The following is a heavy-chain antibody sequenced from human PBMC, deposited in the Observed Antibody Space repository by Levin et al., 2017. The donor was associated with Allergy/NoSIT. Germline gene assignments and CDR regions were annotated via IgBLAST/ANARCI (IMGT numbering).Heavy chain of an antibody. Sequence: GESLKISCAASGFTFSSYGMHWVRQAPGKGLEWVAVIWYDGSNKYYADSVKGRFTISRDNSKNTLYLQMNSLRAEDTAVYYCARDLSSGYRGGLWFDPWGQGTLVTVSS. D-gene: IGHD3-22*01. V-gene: IGHV3-33*01. J-gene: IGHJ5*02. CDR1: GFTFSSYG. CDR3: ARDLSSGYRGGLWFDP. CDR2: IWYDGSNK.